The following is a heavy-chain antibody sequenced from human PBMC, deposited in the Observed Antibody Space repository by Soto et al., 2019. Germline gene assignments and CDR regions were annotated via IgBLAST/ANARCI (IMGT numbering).Heavy chain of an antibody. D-gene: IGHD6-19*01. CDR3: ARVGVKGQWYFDY. CDR1: GCTFTSYD. Sequence: ASVKVCCEASGCTFTSYDISWVRQAPGQGLEWMGWISAYIGNTNYAQKLQGRVTMTTDTSTSTAYVELRSLRSDDTAVYYCARVGVKGQWYFDYWGQGTLVTVSS. CDR2: ISAYIGNT. J-gene: IGHJ4*02. V-gene: IGHV1-18*04.